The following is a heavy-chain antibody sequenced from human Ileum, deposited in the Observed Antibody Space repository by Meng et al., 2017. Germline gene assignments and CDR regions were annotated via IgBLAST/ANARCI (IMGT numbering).Heavy chain of an antibody. J-gene: IGHJ4*02. CDR3: AKATYLGSGYYFDY. V-gene: IGHV4-30-4*01. D-gene: IGHD3-10*01. CDR1: GDSLNRGDHY. Sequence: QVQLQESGPGLGKPSQTLFLTCALSGDSLNRGDHYWTWIRQPPGKGPEWMGYIYSSGRTYYTPSLKGRLTISADTSQSTFSLKLNSVTATDTAVYFCAKATYLGSGYYFDYWGQGALVTVSS. CDR2: IYSSGRT.